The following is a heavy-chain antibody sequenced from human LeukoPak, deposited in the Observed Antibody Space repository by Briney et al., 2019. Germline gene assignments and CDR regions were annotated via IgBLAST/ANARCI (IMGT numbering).Heavy chain of an antibody. V-gene: IGHV4-4*07. CDR2: IYSSGSA. CDR3: ARDVRYASGWSTPES. D-gene: IGHD6-19*01. CDR1: GGSISDHY. Sequence: SETLSPTCTVSGGSISDHYWSWIRQPSGKGLEWIGRIYSSGSANYSPSLKSRVSMSVDTSNNYFSLNLTSVTAADTALYFCARDVRYASGWSTPESWGQGILVTVSS. J-gene: IGHJ5*02.